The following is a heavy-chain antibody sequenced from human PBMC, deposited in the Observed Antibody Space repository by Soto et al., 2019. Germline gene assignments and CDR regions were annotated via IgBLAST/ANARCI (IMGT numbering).Heavy chain of an antibody. V-gene: IGHV1-46*01. CDR3: VRDQGGGYELYFDS. J-gene: IGHJ4*02. CDR1: GHILTNYH. CDR2: INPSGGTT. D-gene: IGHD1-26*01. Sequence: ASVKVSCKASGHILTNYHMHWVRQAPGQGLDWLGLINPSGGTTVYAQKFQGRVSMARDTSTSTVYMELTSLRSEDTAMYFCVRDQGGGYELYFDSWGEGTMVTVYS.